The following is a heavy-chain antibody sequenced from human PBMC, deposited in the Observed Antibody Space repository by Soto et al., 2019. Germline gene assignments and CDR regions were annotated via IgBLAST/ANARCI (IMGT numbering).Heavy chain of an antibody. Sequence: SETLSLTCTVSGDSISRGAYYWTWIRQHPVKGLEWIGYISNSGRTNYNPSLKSRVTISVDTSKNQFSLKLSSVTAADTAVYYCARGIEGWYQGRYYYGMDVWGQGTTVTVSS. D-gene: IGHD6-19*01. CDR2: ISNSGRT. J-gene: IGHJ6*02. CDR1: GDSISRGAYY. CDR3: ARGIEGWYQGRYYYGMDV. V-gene: IGHV4-61*08.